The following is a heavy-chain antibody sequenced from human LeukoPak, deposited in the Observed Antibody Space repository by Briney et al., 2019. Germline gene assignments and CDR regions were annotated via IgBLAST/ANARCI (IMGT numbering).Heavy chain of an antibody. Sequence: SETLSLTCTVSGGSISSRSYYWGWIRQPPGKGLEWIGNIYHSGSTYYNPSLKSRVTISVDTSKNQFSLKLSSVTAADTAVYYCARGDYDTSGYYYYYCGMDVWGQGTTVTVSS. CDR3: ARGDYDTSGYYYYYCGMDV. CDR1: GGSISSRSYY. D-gene: IGHD3-22*01. V-gene: IGHV4-39*01. CDR2: IYHSGST. J-gene: IGHJ6*02.